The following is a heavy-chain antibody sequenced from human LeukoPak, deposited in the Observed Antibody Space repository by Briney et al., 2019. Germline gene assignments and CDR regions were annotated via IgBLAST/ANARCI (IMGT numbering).Heavy chain of an antibody. CDR3: ARAVVAYSSTLYGMYV. Sequence: GGTLRLSCAASGFTFSSYSLNWVRQAPGKGLEWVSSISCSSSYIYYADSVNGGFTFFRDNATNSLYLQMSSLRAEDTAVYYFARAVVAYSSTLYGMYVWGQGTTVTVSS. V-gene: IGHV3-21*01. CDR2: ISCSSSYI. CDR1: GFTFSSYS. D-gene: IGHD2-8*02. J-gene: IGHJ6*02.